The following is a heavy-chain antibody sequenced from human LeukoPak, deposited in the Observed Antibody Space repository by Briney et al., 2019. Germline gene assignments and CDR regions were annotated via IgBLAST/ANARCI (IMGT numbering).Heavy chain of an antibody. CDR1: GVSFSSHA. J-gene: IGHJ4*02. V-gene: IGHV3-23*01. CDR3: ATRPASETFFAVFDF. CDR2: ITGSGGST. Sequence: QAGGSLRLSCTASGVSFSSHAMSWVRQAPGKGPEWVSGITGSGGSTYYADSVKGRVTISRDNSKNTLYLQLNSLRVEDTAIYFCATRPASETFFAVFDFWGLGTLVTVSS. D-gene: IGHD2-21*01.